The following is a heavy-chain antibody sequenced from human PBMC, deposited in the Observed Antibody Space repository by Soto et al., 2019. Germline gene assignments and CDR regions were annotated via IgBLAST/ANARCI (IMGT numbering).Heavy chain of an antibody. V-gene: IGHV3-23*01. J-gene: IGHJ4*02. CDR1: GFTFSSYA. CDR2: ISGSGGST. Sequence: GVSLRLSCAASGFTFSSYAMSWVRQAPGKGLEWVSAISGSGGSTYYADSVKGRFTISRDNSKNTLYLQMNSLRAEDTAVYYCAKDLDYDILTGIDYWGQGTLVNVSS. CDR3: AKDLDYDILTGIDY. D-gene: IGHD3-9*01.